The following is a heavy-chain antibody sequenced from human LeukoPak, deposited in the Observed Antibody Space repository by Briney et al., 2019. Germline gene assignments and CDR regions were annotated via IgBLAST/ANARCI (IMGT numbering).Heavy chain of an antibody. J-gene: IGHJ4*02. CDR3: ARARVPIAVAGLYYFDY. Sequence: GASVKVSCKASGYTFTGYYMHWLRQAPGQGPAWMGWIKPDSGSSHYAQKFQGRVTMTRDTSSNSAYMDLTSLKSDDTALYYCARARVPIAVAGLYYFDYWGQGALVTVSS. D-gene: IGHD6-19*01. CDR1: GYTFTGYY. CDR2: IKPDSGSS. V-gene: IGHV1-2*02.